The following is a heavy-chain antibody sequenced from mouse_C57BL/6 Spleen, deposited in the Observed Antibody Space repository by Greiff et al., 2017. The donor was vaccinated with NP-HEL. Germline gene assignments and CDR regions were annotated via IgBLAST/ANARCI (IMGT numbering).Heavy chain of an antibody. V-gene: IGHV1-76*01. D-gene: IGHD1-1*01. CDR2: IYPGSGNT. Sequence: LVESGAELVRPGASVKLSCKASGYTFTDYYINWVKQRPGQGLEWIARIYPGSGNTYYNEKFKGKATLTAEKSSSTAYMQLSSLTSEDSAVYFCARNYGSSYYYAMDYWGQGTSVTVSS. CDR3: ARNYGSSYYYAMDY. CDR1: GYTFTDYY. J-gene: IGHJ4*01.